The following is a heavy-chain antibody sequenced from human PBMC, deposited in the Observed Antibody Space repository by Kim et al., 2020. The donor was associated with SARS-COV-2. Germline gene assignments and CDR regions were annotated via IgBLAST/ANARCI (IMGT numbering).Heavy chain of an antibody. CDR1: GGIFNSYA. CDR3: ARSSNKVFCSGGSCYSPCDY. J-gene: IGHJ4*02. V-gene: IGHV1-69*06. Sequence: SVKVSCTASGGIFNSYALSWVRQAPGQGLEWMGGIIPIFGTPKYAQKFQGRVTITADNFTNTVYIELSSLRSEDTAMYYCARSSNKVFCSGGSCYSPCDYWGQGGLVTVSS. CDR2: IIPIFGTP. D-gene: IGHD2-15*01.